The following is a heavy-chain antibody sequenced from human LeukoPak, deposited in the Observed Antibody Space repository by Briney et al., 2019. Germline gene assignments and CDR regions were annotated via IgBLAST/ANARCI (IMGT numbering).Heavy chain of an antibody. CDR3: ARGLEKYYYGSSQLEAFDI. CDR1: GFTFDDYG. Sequence: PGGSLRLSCAASGFTFDDYGMSWVRQAPGKGLEWVSGINWNGGSTGYADSVKGRFTISRDNAKNSLYLQMNSLRAEDTALYYCARGLEKYYYGSSQLEAFDIWGQGTMVTVSS. V-gene: IGHV3-20*04. J-gene: IGHJ3*02. CDR2: INWNGGST. D-gene: IGHD3-22*01.